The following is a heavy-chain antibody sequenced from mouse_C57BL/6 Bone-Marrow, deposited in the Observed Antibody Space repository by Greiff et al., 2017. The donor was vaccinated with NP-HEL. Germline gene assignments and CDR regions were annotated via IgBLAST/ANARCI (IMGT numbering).Heavy chain of an antibody. CDR1: GYSITSGYY. D-gene: IGHD2-5*01. V-gene: IGHV3-6*01. CDR2: ISYDGSN. CDR3: ARDKPPYYSNYAYYFDY. Sequence: EVKLVESGPGLVKPSQSLSLTCSVTGYSITSGYYWNWIRQFPGNKLEWMGYISYDGSNNYNPSLKNRISITRDTSKNQFFLKLNSVTTEDTATYYCARDKPPYYSNYAYYFDYWGQGTTLTVSS. J-gene: IGHJ2*01.